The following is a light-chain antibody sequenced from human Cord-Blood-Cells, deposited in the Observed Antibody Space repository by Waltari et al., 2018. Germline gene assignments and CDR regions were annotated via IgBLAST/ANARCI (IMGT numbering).Light chain of an antibody. CDR3: QQYGSSPSYT. V-gene: IGKV3-20*01. CDR2: GAS. J-gene: IGKJ2*01. CDR1: QSVSSSY. Sequence: EIVLTQSPGTLSLSPGERATLSCRASQSVSSSYLAWYQQKPGQAPRRLIYGASSRATGIPDRFSGSGSGTDFTLTISRLEPEDVAVYYCQQYGSSPSYTCGQGTKLEIK.